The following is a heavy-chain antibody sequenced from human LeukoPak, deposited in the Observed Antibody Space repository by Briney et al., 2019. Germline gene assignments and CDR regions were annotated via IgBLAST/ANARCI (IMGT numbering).Heavy chain of an antibody. CDR3: ARVSYNYGPFDY. D-gene: IGHD5-18*01. J-gene: IGHJ4*02. V-gene: IGHV3-7*02. CDR1: GFTFSRSW. Sequence: GGSLRLSCAASGFTFSRSWMNWVRQAPGKGLEWVANMKQDGSEKFYVDSVKGRFTISSDNAKNSLYLQMNSLRAEDTAVYYCARVSYNYGPFDYWGQGTLVTVSS. CDR2: MKQDGSEK.